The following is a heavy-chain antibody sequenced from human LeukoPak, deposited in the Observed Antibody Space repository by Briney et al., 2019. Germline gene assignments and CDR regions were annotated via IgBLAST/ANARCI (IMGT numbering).Heavy chain of an antibody. CDR2: IIPIFGTA. CDR1: GGTFSSYA. D-gene: IGHD6-13*01. V-gene: IGHV1-69*05. CDR3: AIILRQQLVQSDY. J-gene: IGHJ4*02. Sequence: SVKVSCKASGGTFSSYAISWVRQAPGQGLEWMGRIIPIFGTANYAQKFQGRVTITTDESTSTAYMELSSLRSEDTAVYYCAIILRQQLVQSDYWGQGTLATVSS.